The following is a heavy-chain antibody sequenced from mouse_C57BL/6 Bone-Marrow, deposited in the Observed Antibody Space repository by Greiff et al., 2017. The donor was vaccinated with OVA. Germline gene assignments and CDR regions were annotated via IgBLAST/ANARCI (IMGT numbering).Heavy chain of an antibody. CDR3: ARDCYAMDD. J-gene: IGHJ4*01. Sequence: EVHLVESGGGLVKPGGSLKLSCAASGFTFSSYAMSWVRQTPEKRLEWVATISDGGSYTSYPDNVKGRFTISRDNAKNNLYLQMSHLKSEDTAMYYCARDCYAMDDWGQGTSVTVSS. CDR1: GFTFSSYA. CDR2: ISDGGSYT. V-gene: IGHV5-4*01.